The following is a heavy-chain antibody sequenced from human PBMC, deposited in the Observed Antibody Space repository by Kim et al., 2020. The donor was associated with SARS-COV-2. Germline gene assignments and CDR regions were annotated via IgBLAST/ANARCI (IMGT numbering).Heavy chain of an antibody. CDR1: GFSFSTYA. V-gene: IGHV3-23*01. Sequence: GESLKISCAASGFSFSTYAMTWVRQAPGKGLEWVSGISGSGDVTYSAASVKGRFTISRDNSKDTLYLQMNSLRVADTALYYCAKDYDSSSFYRFSFFDYW. CDR2: ISGSGDVT. D-gene: IGHD3-22*01. J-gene: IGHJ4*01. CDR3: AKDYDSSSFYRFSFFDY.